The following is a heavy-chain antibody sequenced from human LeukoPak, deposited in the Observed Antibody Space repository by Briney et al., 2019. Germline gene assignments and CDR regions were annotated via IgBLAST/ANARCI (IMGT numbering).Heavy chain of an antibody. J-gene: IGHJ6*02. Sequence: GRSLRLSCAASGFTFSSYGMHWVRQAPGKGMEWVAVIWYDGSNKYYADSVKGRFTISRDNSKNTLYLQMNSLRAEDTAVYYCARDCADIVVVPAANLTCYYYDMDVWGQGTTVTVSS. CDR1: GFTFSSYG. CDR3: ARDCADIVVVPAANLTCYYYDMDV. V-gene: IGHV3-33*01. D-gene: IGHD2-2*01. CDR2: IWYDGSNK.